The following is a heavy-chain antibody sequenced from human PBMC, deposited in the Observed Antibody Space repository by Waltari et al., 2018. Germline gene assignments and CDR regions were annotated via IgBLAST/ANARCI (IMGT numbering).Heavy chain of an antibody. Sequence: QVQLVQSGAEVKKPGASVKVSCKASGYTFTSYAMHWVRQAPGQRLEWMGWINAGNGNTKYAQEFQGRVTITRDTSASTAYMELSSLRSEDMAVYYCAREARDFWSGPNWFDPWGQGTLVTVSS. J-gene: IGHJ5*02. CDR3: AREARDFWSGPNWFDP. D-gene: IGHD3-3*01. CDR2: INAGNGNT. CDR1: GYTFTSYA. V-gene: IGHV1-3*03.